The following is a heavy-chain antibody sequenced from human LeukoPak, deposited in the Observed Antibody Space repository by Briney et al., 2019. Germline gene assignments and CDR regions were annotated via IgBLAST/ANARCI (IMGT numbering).Heavy chain of an antibody. Sequence: SETLSLTCTVSGGSISSYYWSWIWQPPGKGLEWIGYIYYSGSTNYNPSLKSRVTISVDTSKNQFSLKLSSVSAADTAVYYCARASAEGNIFYYYYYYMDVWGKGTTVTVSS. J-gene: IGHJ6*03. CDR1: GGSISSYY. CDR2: IYYSGST. D-gene: IGHD2-21*01. CDR3: ARASAEGNIFYYYYYYMDV. V-gene: IGHV4-59*01.